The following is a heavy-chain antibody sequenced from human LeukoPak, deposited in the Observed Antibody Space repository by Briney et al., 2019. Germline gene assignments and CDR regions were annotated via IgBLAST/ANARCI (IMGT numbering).Heavy chain of an antibody. D-gene: IGHD4-17*01. Sequence: GGSLRLSCAASGFTFSSYSMNWVRQAPGKGLEWVSSISSSSSYIYYADSVKGRFTISRDNAKNSLYLQMNSLRAEDTAVYYCAKGVRRSTVTTWDYWGQGTLVTVSS. V-gene: IGHV3-21*01. J-gene: IGHJ4*02. CDR3: AKGVRRSTVTTWDY. CDR2: ISSSSSYI. CDR1: GFTFSSYS.